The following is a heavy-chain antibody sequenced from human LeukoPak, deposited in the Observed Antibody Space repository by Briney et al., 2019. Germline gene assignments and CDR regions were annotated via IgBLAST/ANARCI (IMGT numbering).Heavy chain of an antibody. V-gene: IGHV4-31*03. D-gene: IGHD2/OR15-2a*01. CDR2: IYYSGST. Sequence: SETLSLTCTVSGGSISSGGYYWSWIRQHPGKGLEWIGYIYYSGSTYYNPSLKSRVTISVDTSKNQFSLKLSSVTAADTAVYYCARGKIVRGGWFDPWGQGTLVTVSS. J-gene: IGHJ5*02. CDR3: ARGKIVRGGWFDP. CDR1: GGSISSGGYY.